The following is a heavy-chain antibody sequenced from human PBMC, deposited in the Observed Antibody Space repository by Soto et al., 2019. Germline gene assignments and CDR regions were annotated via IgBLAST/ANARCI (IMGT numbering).Heavy chain of an antibody. CDR3: ARVEEITWYHYGMDV. D-gene: IGHD2-2*01. CDR1: RLYISSSNG. CDR2: FDQSGST. Sequence: SETLSLTCSISRLYISSSNGWSLVRYPPGKGLERIGEFDQSGSTNYSPSLKSRVTISVDKSKSQFSLKLSSVTAADTAVYYCARVEEITWYHYGMDVWGQGTTVTVSS. V-gene: IGHV4-4*02. J-gene: IGHJ6*02.